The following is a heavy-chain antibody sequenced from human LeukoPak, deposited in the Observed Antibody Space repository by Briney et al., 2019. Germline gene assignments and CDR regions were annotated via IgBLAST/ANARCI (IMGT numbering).Heavy chain of an antibody. V-gene: IGHV4-30-2*01. CDR2: IHHSGSI. Sequence: KASQTLSLTCTVSGGSISSGGYYWSWIRQPPGKGLEWIGYIHHSGSIYYNPSLKSRVTISVDRSKNQFSLKLSSVTAADTAVYYCARDQGGVPAAPWDAFDIWGQGTMVTVSS. CDR3: ARDQGGVPAAPWDAFDI. D-gene: IGHD2-2*01. CDR1: GGSISSGGYY. J-gene: IGHJ3*02.